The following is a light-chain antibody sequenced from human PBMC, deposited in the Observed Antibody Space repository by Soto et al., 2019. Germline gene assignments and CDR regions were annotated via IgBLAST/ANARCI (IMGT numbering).Light chain of an antibody. CDR1: QSVNINY. V-gene: IGKV3-20*01. J-gene: IGKJ1*01. CDR2: GTS. CDR3: QQYANSRT. Sequence: EIVLTQSPGTLSLSPGERATLSCRASQSVNINYFAWYQQKSGQAPRLLIYGTSNRASGIPDRFSGSGSGTGFTLSISGLEPVDFAVYFCQQYANSRTFGQGTKVDIK.